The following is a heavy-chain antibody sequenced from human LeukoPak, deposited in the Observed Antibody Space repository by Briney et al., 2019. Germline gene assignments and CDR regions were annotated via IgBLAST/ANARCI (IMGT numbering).Heavy chain of an antibody. J-gene: IGHJ6*03. D-gene: IGHD4-17*01. CDR2: INPSGGST. CDR3: ATTVTTYYYYYMDV. V-gene: IGHV1-46*01. Sequence: GASVKVSCKASGYTFTSYYMHWVRQAPGQGLEWMGIINPSGGSTSYAQKFQGRVTMTEDTSTDTAYMELSSLRSEDTAVYYCATTVTTYYYYYMDVWGKGTTVTVSS. CDR1: GYTFTSYY.